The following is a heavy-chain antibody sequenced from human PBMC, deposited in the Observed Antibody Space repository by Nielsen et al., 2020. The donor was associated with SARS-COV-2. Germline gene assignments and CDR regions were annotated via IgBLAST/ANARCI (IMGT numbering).Heavy chain of an antibody. Sequence: ASVKVSCKASGYTFTSYYMHWVRQAPGKGLEWMGGFDPEDGETIYAQKFQGRVTMTEDTSTDTAYMELSSLRSEDTAVYYCATSVVVAAPGDYWGQGTLVTVSS. D-gene: IGHD2-15*01. J-gene: IGHJ4*02. CDR3: ATSVVVAAPGDY. V-gene: IGHV1-24*01. CDR2: FDPEDGET. CDR1: GYTFTSYY.